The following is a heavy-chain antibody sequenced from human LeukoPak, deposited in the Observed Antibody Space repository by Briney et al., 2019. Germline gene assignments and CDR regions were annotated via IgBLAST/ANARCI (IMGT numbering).Heavy chain of an antibody. CDR2: IYYTGST. CDR1: GGSISSYY. D-gene: IGHD2-21*01. J-gene: IGHJ4*02. V-gene: IGHV4-59*12. Sequence: SETLSLTCTVSGGSISSYYWSWIRQPPGKGLEWIGYIYYTGSTFYSPSLKSRVTISVDTSKNQFSLKLSSVTAADTAVYYCAKSYWRYYFDYWGQGTLVIVSS. CDR3: AKSYWRYYFDY.